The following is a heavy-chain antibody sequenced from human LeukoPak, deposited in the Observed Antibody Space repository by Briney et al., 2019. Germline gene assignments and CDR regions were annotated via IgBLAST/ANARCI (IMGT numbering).Heavy chain of an antibody. Sequence: GESLKISCKGSGYSFTSYWIGWVRQMPGKGLEWMGIIYPGDSDTRYSPSFQGQVTISADKSISTAYLQWSSLKASDTAMYYCARGRAVAGPAPDFGYWGQGTLVTVSS. J-gene: IGHJ4*02. D-gene: IGHD6-19*01. CDR1: GYSFTSYW. CDR2: IYPGDSDT. V-gene: IGHV5-51*01. CDR3: ARGRAVAGPAPDFGY.